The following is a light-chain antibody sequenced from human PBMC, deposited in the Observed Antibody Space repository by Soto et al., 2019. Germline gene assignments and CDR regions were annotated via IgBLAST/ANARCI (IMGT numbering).Light chain of an antibody. CDR1: SSNIGSNT. CDR2: TNS. Sequence: QSVLTQPPSASGTPGQRVTISCSGSSSNIGSNTVTWYQHLPGTAPKLLIYTNSQRPSGVPDRFSGSKSGTSASLAISGLQSEDEADYSCAAWDDSLNGLVFGTGTKVTVL. CDR3: AAWDDSLNGLV. J-gene: IGLJ1*01. V-gene: IGLV1-44*01.